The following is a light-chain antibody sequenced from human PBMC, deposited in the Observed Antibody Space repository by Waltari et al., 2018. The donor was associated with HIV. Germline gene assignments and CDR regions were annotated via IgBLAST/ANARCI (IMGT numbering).Light chain of an antibody. J-gene: IGLJ2*01. CDR1: DTDNYA. V-gene: IGLV2-14*01. CDR3: TSYISSAIPV. CDR2: EVV. Sequence: QSALTQPASVSGSPGQSITISCTGTDTDNYAVSGYQHRPGEAPQVIIFEVVKRPAGFSNLVSGSRSSNTASLTISGLLAEDESDYFCTSYISSAIPVFGGGTKGTVL.